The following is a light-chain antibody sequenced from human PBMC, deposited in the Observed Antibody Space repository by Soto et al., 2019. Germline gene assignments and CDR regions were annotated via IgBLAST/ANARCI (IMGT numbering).Light chain of an antibody. V-gene: IGKV1-5*03. CDR1: QSISSR. CDR3: QQYNEFQYT. CDR2: KAT. Sequence: DIQMTQSPSSLPASVGDRVTITCRASQSISSRLAWYQQKPGQAPKLLIYKATNLQTGVASRFSGSGSGTEFSLTISGLQPDDFAVYFCQQYNEFQYTFGQGTRLDI. J-gene: IGKJ2*01.